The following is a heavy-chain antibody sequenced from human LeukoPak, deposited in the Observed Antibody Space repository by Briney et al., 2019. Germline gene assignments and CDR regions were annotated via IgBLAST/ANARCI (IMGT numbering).Heavy chain of an antibody. D-gene: IGHD3-10*01. Sequence: ASVKVSCKASGYTFTSYGISWVRQSPGQGLEWMGWISAYNGNTNYAQKLQGRVTMTTDTSTSTAYMELRSLRSDDTAVYYCARLVLTYYYGSGSYYNFDYWGQGTLVTVSS. CDR1: GYTFTSYG. CDR3: ARLVLTYYYGSGSYYNFDY. J-gene: IGHJ4*02. V-gene: IGHV1-18*01. CDR2: ISAYNGNT.